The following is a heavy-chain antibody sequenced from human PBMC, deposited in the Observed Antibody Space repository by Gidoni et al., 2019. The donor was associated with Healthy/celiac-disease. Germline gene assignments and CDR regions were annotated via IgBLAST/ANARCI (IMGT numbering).Heavy chain of an antibody. Sequence: QVQLVESGGGVVQPGRSLRLSCAASGFTFSSYAMHWVRQAPGKGLEWVAVISYDGSNKYYADSVKGRFTISRDNSKNTLYLQMNSLRAEDTAVYYCARDLNLSGSYFDWGQGTLVTVSS. V-gene: IGHV3-30-3*01. CDR2: ISYDGSNK. D-gene: IGHD1-26*01. J-gene: IGHJ4*02. CDR1: GFTFSSYA. CDR3: ARDLNLSGSYFD.